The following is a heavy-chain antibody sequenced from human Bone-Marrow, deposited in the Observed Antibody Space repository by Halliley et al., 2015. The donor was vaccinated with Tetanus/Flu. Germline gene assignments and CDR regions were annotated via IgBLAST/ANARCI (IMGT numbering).Heavy chain of an antibody. J-gene: IGHJ4*02. V-gene: IGHV4-31*03. CDR3: ARGEDFWAPRQYFFDH. Sequence: TLSLTCTVSGASVSSGGYYWNWIRQHPGKGLEWIGYIYNSGSTYYNPSLKSRVIISVDTSKKYFSLKLNSVTAADTAVYYCARGEDFWAPRQYFFDHWGQGTLVIVSS. D-gene: IGHD3-3*01. CDR1: GASVSSGGYY. CDR2: IYNSGST.